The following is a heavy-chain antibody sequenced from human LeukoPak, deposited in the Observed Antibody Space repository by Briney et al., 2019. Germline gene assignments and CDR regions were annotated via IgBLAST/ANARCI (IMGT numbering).Heavy chain of an antibody. CDR2: INPNSGGT. V-gene: IGHV1-2*02. J-gene: IGHJ4*02. CDR1: GYTFTGYY. D-gene: IGHD6-13*01. CDR3: ARSVEQLANFDY. Sequence: SLKVSCKASGYTFTGYYMHWVRQAPGQGLEWMGWINPNSGGTKDAQKFQGRVTMTRDTSISTAYMELSRLTSDDTAVYYCARSVEQLANFDYWGQGTLVTVSS.